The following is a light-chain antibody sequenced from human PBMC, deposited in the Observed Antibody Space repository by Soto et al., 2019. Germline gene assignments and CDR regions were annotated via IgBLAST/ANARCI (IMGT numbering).Light chain of an antibody. CDR2: KAS. V-gene: IGKV1-5*03. J-gene: IGKJ1*01. CDR1: QSISSW. Sequence: DIRMTQSPSTLSASVGDRVTITCRASQSISSWLAWYQQKPGKAPKLLIYKASSLESGVPSRFSGSGSGTEFTLTISSLQPDDFATYYCQHYNSYSEAFGQGTTVDIK. CDR3: QHYNSYSEA.